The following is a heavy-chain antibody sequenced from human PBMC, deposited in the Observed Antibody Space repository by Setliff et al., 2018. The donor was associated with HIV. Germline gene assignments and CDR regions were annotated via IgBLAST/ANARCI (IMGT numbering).Heavy chain of an antibody. D-gene: IGHD3-10*01. CDR2: ICSGGST. CDR3: ARVRSYGSAYDASDV. V-gene: IGHV4-4*08. J-gene: IGHJ3*01. CDR1: GGSIGGYY. Sequence: PSETLSLTCTVSGGSIGGYYWSWIRQPPGTGLEWLGCICSGGSTNYNPSLESRVTISLDTSKNQFSLRLTSVTAADTAVYYCARVRSYGSAYDASDVWGPGTMGTVSS.